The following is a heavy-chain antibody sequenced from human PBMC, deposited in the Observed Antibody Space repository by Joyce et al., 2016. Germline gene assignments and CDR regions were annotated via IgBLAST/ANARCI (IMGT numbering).Heavy chain of an antibody. J-gene: IGHJ5*02. Sequence: QVHLVQSGAEVKKHGSSVKVSCKASGGTFSSHSINWVRQAPGQGPEWMGGIMPISGPAKYAQKFQGRVTITADESTNTVYLELRSLRSEDTAVYYCAREDVDVVLLPAEIIGWLDPWGQGTLVTVSS. D-gene: IGHD2-2*03. CDR1: GGTFSSHS. V-gene: IGHV1-69*01. CDR3: AREDVDVVLLPAEIIGWLDP. CDR2: IMPISGPA.